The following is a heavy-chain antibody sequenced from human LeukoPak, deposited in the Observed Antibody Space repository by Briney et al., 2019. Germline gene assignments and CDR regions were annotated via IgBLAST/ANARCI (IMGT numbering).Heavy chain of an antibody. CDR2: INVNGAAM. CDR3: ARGPRILAAGSYYFDY. J-gene: IGHJ4*02. D-gene: IGHD6-13*01. V-gene: IGHV3-11*01. CDR1: GFSFKDYY. Sequence: PGGSLRLSCAASGFSFKDYYFSWIRQAPGKGLEWVSFINVNGAAMYYADSVKGRFTISRDNAKNSVYLEMNTLRAEDTAVYYCARGPRILAAGSYYFDYWGQESLVTVSS.